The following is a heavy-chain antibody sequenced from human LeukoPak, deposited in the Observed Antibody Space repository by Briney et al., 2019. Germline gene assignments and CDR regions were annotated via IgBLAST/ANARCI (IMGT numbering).Heavy chain of an antibody. CDR1: GGTFSSYA. CDR3: ARDIRVYYYDSSGYYSPYYFDY. D-gene: IGHD3-22*01. CDR2: IIPIFGTA. J-gene: IGHJ4*02. Sequence: GASVKVSCKASGGTFSSYAISWVRQAPGQGLEWMGGIIPIFGTANYAQKFQGRVTITADESTSTAYMELSSLRSEDTAVYYCARDIRVYYYDSSGYYSPYYFDYWGQGTLVTVSS. V-gene: IGHV1-69*13.